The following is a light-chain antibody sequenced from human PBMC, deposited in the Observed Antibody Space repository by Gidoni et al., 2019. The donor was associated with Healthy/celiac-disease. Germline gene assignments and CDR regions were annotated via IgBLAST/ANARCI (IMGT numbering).Light chain of an antibody. CDR2: DAS. CDR1: QGVSSS. V-gene: IGKV3-11*01. CDR3: QQRSNWPPALT. Sequence: EIVLTQSPATLSLSPGARATLSCRASQGVSSSLAWYQQKPGQAPRLLIYDASNRATGIPARFSGSGSGTDFTLTISSLEPEDFAVYYCQQRSNWPPALTFGGGTKVEIK. J-gene: IGKJ4*01.